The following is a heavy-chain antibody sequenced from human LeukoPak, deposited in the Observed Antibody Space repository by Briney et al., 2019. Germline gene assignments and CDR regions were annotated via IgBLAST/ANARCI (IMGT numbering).Heavy chain of an antibody. CDR3: ARGGQRARPYSSSWYEGYYYYYMDV. CDR1: GGSFSGYY. V-gene: IGHV4-34*01. J-gene: IGHJ6*03. CDR2: INHSGST. Sequence: PSETLSLTCAVYGGSFSGYYWSWIRRPPGKGLEWIGEINHSGSTNYNPSLKSRVTISVDTSKNQFSLKLSSVTAADTAVYYCARGGQRARPYSSSWYEGYYYYYMDVWGKGTTVTVSS. D-gene: IGHD6-13*01.